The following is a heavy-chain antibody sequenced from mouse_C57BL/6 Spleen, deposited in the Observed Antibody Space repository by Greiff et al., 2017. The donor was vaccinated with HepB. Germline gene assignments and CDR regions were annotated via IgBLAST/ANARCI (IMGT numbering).Heavy chain of an antibody. J-gene: IGHJ3*01. CDR2: ISSGGDYI. Sequence: EVNVVESGEGLVKPGGSLKLSCAASGFTFSSYAMSWVRQTPEKRLEWVAYISSGGDYIYYADTVKGRFTISRDNARNTLYLQMSSLKSEDTAMYYCTRDNLGFAYWGQGTLVTVSA. CDR3: TRDNLGFAY. CDR1: GFTFSSYA. V-gene: IGHV5-9-1*02.